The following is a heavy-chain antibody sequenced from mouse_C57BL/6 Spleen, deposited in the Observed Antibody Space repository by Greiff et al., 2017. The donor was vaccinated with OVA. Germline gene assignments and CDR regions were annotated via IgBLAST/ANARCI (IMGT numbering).Heavy chain of an antibody. Sequence: VQLKESGGGLVKPGGSLKLSCAASGFTFSSYAMSWVRQTPEKRLEWVATISDGGSYTYYPDNVKGRFTISRDNAKNNLYLQMSHLKSEDTAMYYCAREDDYLDYWGQGTTLTVSS. CDR3: AREDDYLDY. D-gene: IGHD2-3*01. J-gene: IGHJ2*01. CDR1: GFTFSSYA. CDR2: ISDGGSYT. V-gene: IGHV5-4*01.